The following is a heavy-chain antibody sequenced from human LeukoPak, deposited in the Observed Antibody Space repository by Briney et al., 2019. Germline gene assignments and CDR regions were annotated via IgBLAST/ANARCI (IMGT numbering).Heavy chain of an antibody. D-gene: IGHD3-9*01. CDR1: GFTFSSYD. CDR2: IGTAGDT. CDR3: ARGYYDILTGYYWAFDI. Sequence: PGGSLRLSCAASGFTFSSYDMHWVRQATGKGLEWVSAIGTAGDTYYPGSVKGRFTISRENAKNSLYLQMNSLRAGDTAVYYCARGYYDILTGYYWAFDIWGQGTMVTVSS. V-gene: IGHV3-13*01. J-gene: IGHJ3*02.